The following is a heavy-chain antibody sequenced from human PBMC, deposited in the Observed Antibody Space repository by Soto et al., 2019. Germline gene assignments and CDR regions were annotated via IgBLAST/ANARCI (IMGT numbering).Heavy chain of an antibody. Sequence: WSLRLSCAASGFTFSSYAMSWFRQAPGKGLEWVSAISGSGGSTYYADSVKGRFTISRDNSKNTLYLQMNSLRAEDTAVYYCAKAGRRITIFGVVIGTMGFWGQGNLVTVSS. J-gene: IGHJ4*02. CDR2: ISGSGGST. CDR1: GFTFSSYA. D-gene: IGHD3-3*01. CDR3: AKAGRRITIFGVVIGTMGF. V-gene: IGHV3-23*01.